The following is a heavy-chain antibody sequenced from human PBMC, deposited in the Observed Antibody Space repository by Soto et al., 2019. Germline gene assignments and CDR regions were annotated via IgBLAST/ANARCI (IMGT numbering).Heavy chain of an antibody. V-gene: IGHV3-30-3*01. CDR2: ISYDGSNK. D-gene: IGHD2-2*01. CDR3: ARDDTAVKQYQLLPYYYYGMDV. Sequence: QVQLVESGGGVVQPGRSLRLSCAASGFTFSSYAMHWVRQAPGKGLEWVAVISYDGSNKYYADSVKGRFTISRDNSKNTLYLQMNSLRAEDTAVYYCARDDTAVKQYQLLPYYYYGMDVWGQGTTFTVSS. CDR1: GFTFSSYA. J-gene: IGHJ6*02.